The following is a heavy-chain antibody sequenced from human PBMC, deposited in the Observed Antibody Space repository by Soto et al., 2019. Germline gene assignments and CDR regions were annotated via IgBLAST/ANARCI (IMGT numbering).Heavy chain of an antibody. J-gene: IGHJ5*02. CDR1: VFPFNTYA. V-gene: IGHV3-23*01. Sequence: WWSLRLSCSASVFPFNTYAMSWFRQAPGKGPEWVSAISESGDNAFYADSVQGRFTISRDNSYNILYLQMNSLRAEDTALYFCAKGGYIYGLDPWGQGTLVTVSS. CDR2: ISESGDNA. CDR3: AKGGYIYGLDP. D-gene: IGHD5-18*01.